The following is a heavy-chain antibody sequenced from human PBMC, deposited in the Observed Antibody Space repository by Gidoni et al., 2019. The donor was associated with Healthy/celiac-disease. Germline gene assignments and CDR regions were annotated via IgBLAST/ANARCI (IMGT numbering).Heavy chain of an antibody. D-gene: IGHD6-13*01. V-gene: IGHV3-30*18. CDR1: GFTFSSYG. CDR3: AKDRRGAAAVPGGYFDY. CDR2: ISYDGSNK. J-gene: IGHJ4*02. Sequence: QVQLVESGGGVVQPGRSLRLPCAASGFTFSSYGMHWVRQAPGKGLEWVAVISYDGSNKYYADSVKGRFTISRDNSKNTLYLQMNSLRAEDTAVYYCAKDRRGAAAVPGGYFDYWGQGTLVTVSS.